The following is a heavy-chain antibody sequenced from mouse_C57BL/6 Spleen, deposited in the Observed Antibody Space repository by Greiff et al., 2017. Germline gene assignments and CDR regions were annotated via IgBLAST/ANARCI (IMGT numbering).Heavy chain of an antibody. D-gene: IGHD1-1*01. J-gene: IGHJ2*01. CDR3: ARWSPYGSNYSDY. V-gene: IGHV1-20*01. CDR2: INPYNGDT. Sequence: VQLQQSGPELVKPGDSVKISCKASGYSFTGYFMNWVMQSHGKSLEWIGRINPYNGDTFYNQKFKGKATLTVDKSSSTAHMELRSLTSEDSAVYYGARWSPYGSNYSDYWGQGTTLTVSS. CDR1: GYSFTGYF.